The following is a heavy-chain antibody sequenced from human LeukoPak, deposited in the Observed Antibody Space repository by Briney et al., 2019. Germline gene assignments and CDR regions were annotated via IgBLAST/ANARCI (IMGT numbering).Heavy chain of an antibody. CDR2: ISGSSSTI. V-gene: IGHV3-48*01. Sequence: GGSLRLSCAASGFTFSSYSMNWVRQAPGKGLEWGSYISGSSSTIYYADSVKGRFTISRDNGKNTLYLQMNSLRAEDTAVYYCAREEMTPYGMDVWGQGTTVTVSS. CDR3: AREEMTPYGMDV. CDR1: GFTFSSYS. D-gene: IGHD5-24*01. J-gene: IGHJ6*02.